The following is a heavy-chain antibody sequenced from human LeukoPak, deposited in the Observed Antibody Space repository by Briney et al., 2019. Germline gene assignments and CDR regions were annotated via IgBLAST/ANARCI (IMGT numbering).Heavy chain of an antibody. D-gene: IGHD1-26*01. CDR2: ISSSSSYI. J-gene: IGHJ4*02. CDR3: ARSTVGATAGYYFDY. Sequence: GGSLRLFCAASGFTFSSYSMNWVRQAPGKGLEWVSSISSSSSYIYYADSVKGRFTISRDNAKNSLYLQMNSLRAEDTAVYYCARSTVGATAGYYFDYWGQGTLVTVSS. CDR1: GFTFSSYS. V-gene: IGHV3-21*01.